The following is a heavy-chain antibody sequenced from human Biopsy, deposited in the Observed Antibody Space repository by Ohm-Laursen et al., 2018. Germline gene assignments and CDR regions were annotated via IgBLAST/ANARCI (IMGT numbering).Heavy chain of an antibody. V-gene: IGHV4-59*01. CDR2: ISSTGGI. CDR1: GGSISGYH. Sequence: GTLSLTCTVSGGSISGYHWSWIRKSPGKGLEWLAYISSTGGITSNPSLNGRATMSLDTSKNQFSLRLIYVTAADTAVYYCARMPHFDYWGQGILVTVSS. CDR3: ARMPHFDY. D-gene: IGHD2-2*01. J-gene: IGHJ4*02.